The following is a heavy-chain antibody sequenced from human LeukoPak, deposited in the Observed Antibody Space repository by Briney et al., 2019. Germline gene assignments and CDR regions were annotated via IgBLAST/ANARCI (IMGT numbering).Heavy chain of an antibody. CDR2: ISGSGDST. Sequence: GGSLRLSCAASGFTFSSYAMSWVRQAPGKGLEWVSSISGSGDSTYYADSVKGRFTISRDNSENTLYLQMSSLGAEDTAVYYCAKKGPDMETAYTSYNWFDPWGQGTLVTVSS. D-gene: IGHD5-18*01. CDR1: GFTFSSYA. J-gene: IGHJ5*02. V-gene: IGHV3-23*01. CDR3: AKKGPDMETAYTSYNWFDP.